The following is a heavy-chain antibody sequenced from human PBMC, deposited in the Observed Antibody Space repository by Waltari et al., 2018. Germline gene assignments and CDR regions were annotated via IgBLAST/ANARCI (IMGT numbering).Heavy chain of an antibody. J-gene: IGHJ6*03. CDR2: IYYSGST. D-gene: IGHD5-12*01. CDR1: GGSISSYY. V-gene: IGHV4-59*01. Sequence: QVQLQESGPGRVKPSETLSLTCTVSGGSISSYYWSWIRQPPGKGLEWIGYIYYSGSTNYNPSLKSRVTISVDTSKNQFSLKLSSVTAADTAVYYCARDSGGYDVSLDYYYMDVWGKGTTVTVSS. CDR3: ARDSGGYDVSLDYYYMDV.